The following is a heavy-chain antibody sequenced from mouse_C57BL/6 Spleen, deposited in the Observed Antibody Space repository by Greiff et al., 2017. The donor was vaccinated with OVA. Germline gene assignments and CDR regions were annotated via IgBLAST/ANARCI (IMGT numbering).Heavy chain of an antibody. CDR1: GYTFTSYW. CDR3: ARRAYGSPWYYAMDY. J-gene: IGHJ4*01. Sequence: QVQLQQPGAELVRPGSSVKLSCKASGYTFTSYWMHWVKQRPIQGLEWIGNIDPSDSETHYNQKFKDKATLTVDKSSSTAYMQLSSLTSEDSAVYYRARRAYGSPWYYAMDYWGQGTSVTVSS. D-gene: IGHD1-1*01. CDR2: IDPSDSET. V-gene: IGHV1-52*01.